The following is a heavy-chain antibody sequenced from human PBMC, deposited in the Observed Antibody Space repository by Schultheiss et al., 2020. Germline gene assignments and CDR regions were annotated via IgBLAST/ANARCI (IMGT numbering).Heavy chain of an antibody. V-gene: IGHV4-59*01. CDR1: GGSISSYY. J-gene: IGHJ5*02. CDR3: ARDYCTSSSCTPLDP. CDR2: IYYSGST. Sequence: SETLSLTCTVSGGSISSYYWSWIRQPPGKGLEWIGYIYYSGSTSYNPSLKSRVTISVDTSKNQFSLKLTSVTAADTAVYYCARDYCTSSSCTPLDPWGQGTLVTVSS. D-gene: IGHD2-2*01.